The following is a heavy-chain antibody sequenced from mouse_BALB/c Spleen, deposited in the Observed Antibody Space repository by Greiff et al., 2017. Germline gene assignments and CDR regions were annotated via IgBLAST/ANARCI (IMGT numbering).Heavy chain of an antibody. CDR2: ISYDGSN. CDR3: ARDYYYGSGY. Sequence: EVQLQESGPGLVKPSQSLSLTCSVTGYSITSGYYWNWIRQFPGNKLEWMGYISYDGSNNYNPSLKNRISITRDTSKNQFFLKLNSVTTEDTATYYCARDYYYGSGYWGQGTTLTVSS. J-gene: IGHJ2*01. CDR1: GYSITSGYY. V-gene: IGHV3-6*02. D-gene: IGHD1-1*01.